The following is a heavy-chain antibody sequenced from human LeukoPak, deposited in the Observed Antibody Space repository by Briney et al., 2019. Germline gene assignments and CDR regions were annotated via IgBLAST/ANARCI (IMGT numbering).Heavy chain of an antibody. CDR1: GFTFSDYY. V-gene: IGHV3-11*05. J-gene: IGHJ3*02. CDR3: ARDVDYYGSVWAFDI. Sequence: PGGSLRLSCAASGFTFSDYYMSWIRQAPGKGLEWVSYISSSSSYTNYADSVKGRFTISRDNAKNSLYLQMNSLRAEGTAVYYCARDVDYYGSVWAFDIWGQGTMVTVSS. D-gene: IGHD3-10*01. CDR2: ISSSSSYT.